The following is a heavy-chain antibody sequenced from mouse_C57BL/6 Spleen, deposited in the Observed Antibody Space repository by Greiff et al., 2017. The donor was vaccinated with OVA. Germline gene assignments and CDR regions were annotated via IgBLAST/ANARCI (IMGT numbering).Heavy chain of an antibody. Sequence: EVMLVESGGDLVKPGGSLKLSCAASGFTFSSYGMSWVRQTPDKRLEWVATISSGGSYTYYPDSVKGRFTISRDNAKNTLYLQMSSLKSEDTAMYYCAKGDWDDWYFDVWGTGTTVTVSS. CDR1: GFTFSSYG. CDR3: AKGDWDDWYFDV. V-gene: IGHV5-6*02. J-gene: IGHJ1*03. D-gene: IGHD4-1*01. CDR2: ISSGGSYT.